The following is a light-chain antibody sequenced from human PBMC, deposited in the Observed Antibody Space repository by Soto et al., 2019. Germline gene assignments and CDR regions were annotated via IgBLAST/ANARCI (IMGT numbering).Light chain of an antibody. CDR2: KVS. CDR3: QLYANWPWT. V-gene: IGKV2-30*02. J-gene: IGKJ1*01. Sequence: DVVMTQSPLSLPVTLGQPASISCGSNQSLVHSDGIAYFSWFQQRPGRSPRRLIYKVSNRDSGVPARFSGSGSGTDFALKISSLQSEDFAVYYCQLYANWPWTFGQGTNVDIK. CDR1: QSLVHSDGIAY.